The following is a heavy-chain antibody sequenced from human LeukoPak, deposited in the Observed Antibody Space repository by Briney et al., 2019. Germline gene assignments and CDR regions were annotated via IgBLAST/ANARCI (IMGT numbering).Heavy chain of an antibody. J-gene: IGHJ4*02. CDR3: ASAEDYYDSSGWDY. V-gene: IGHV4-59*04. CDR2: IYYSGST. D-gene: IGHD3-22*01. Sequence: PSETLSLTCTVSGGSISSYYWSWIRQPPGKGLEWIGYIYYSGSTYYNPSLKSRVTISVDTSKNQFSLKLSSVTAADTAVYYCASAEDYYDSSGWDYWGQGTLVTVSS. CDR1: GGSISSYY.